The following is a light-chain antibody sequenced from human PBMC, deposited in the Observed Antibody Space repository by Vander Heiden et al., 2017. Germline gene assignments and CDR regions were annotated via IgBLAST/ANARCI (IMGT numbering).Light chain of an antibody. CDR1: QSISNW. CDR3: QQYNSS. CDR2: KAS. Sequence: DIQMTQSPSTLSASVGDRVTITCRASQSISNWLAWYQQKLGKAPKLLIYKASSLESGVPSRCSGSGSGTEFTLTISSLQPDDFATYYCQQYNSSFGQGTKLEIK. J-gene: IGKJ2*01. V-gene: IGKV1-5*03.